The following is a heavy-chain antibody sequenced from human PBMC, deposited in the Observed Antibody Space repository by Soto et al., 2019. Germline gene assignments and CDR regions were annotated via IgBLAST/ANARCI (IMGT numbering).Heavy chain of an antibody. CDR1: GGSISSYY. J-gene: IGHJ3*02. CDR3: ARDSADGDDAFDI. V-gene: IGHV4-59*01. D-gene: IGHD4-17*01. Sequence: SETLSLTCTVSGGSISSYYWSWIRQPPGKGLEWIGYIYYSGSTNYNPSLKSRVTISVDTSKNQFSLKLSSVTAADTAVYYCARDSADGDDAFDIWGQGTMVTVSS. CDR2: IYYSGST.